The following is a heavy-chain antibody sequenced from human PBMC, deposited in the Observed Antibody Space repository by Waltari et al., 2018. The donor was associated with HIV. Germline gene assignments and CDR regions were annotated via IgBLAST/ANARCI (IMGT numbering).Heavy chain of an antibody. V-gene: IGHV1-69*04. Sequence: QVQLVQSGAEVKKPGSSVKVSCKASGGTFSSYAISWVRPAPGQGLEWMGRIIPILGIANYAQKFQGRVTITADKSTSTAYMELSSLRSEDTAVYYCASDITMVRGVIGAGAGGMDVWGQGTTVTVSS. CDR1: GGTFSSYA. CDR3: ASDITMVRGVIGAGAGGMDV. J-gene: IGHJ6*02. CDR2: IIPILGIA. D-gene: IGHD3-10*01.